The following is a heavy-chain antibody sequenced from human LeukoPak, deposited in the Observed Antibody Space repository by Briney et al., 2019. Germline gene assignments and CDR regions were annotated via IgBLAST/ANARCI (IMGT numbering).Heavy chain of an antibody. Sequence: SVKVSCKASGGTFSSYAISWVRQAPGQGLEWMGGIIPIFGTANYAQKFQGRVTITPDESTSTAYMELSSLRSEDTAVYYCARDGGDYVWGSPPGDYYYGMDVWGKGTTVTVSS. J-gene: IGHJ6*04. CDR2: IIPIFGTA. CDR1: GGTFSSYA. D-gene: IGHD3-16*01. CDR3: ARDGGDYVWGSPPGDYYYGMDV. V-gene: IGHV1-69*13.